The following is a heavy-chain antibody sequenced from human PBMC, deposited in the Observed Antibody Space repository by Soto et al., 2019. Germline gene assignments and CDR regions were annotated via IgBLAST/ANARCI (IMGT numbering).Heavy chain of an antibody. CDR2: FLPMFGAV. J-gene: IGHJ6*02. CDR1: GGTSSNFV. CDR3: ARPKRSGYDRGDSYYHTMDV. Sequence: QVQLVQSGTEVKKSGSSVKVSCMASGGTSSNFVITWVRQVPGLGLEWLGGFLPMFGAVKYAQKFQDRLIITADRSTQTAAMELGSLRSEDTAVYYCARPKRSGYDRGDSYYHTMDVWGHGTTVTVS. D-gene: IGHD3-3*01. V-gene: IGHV1-69*06.